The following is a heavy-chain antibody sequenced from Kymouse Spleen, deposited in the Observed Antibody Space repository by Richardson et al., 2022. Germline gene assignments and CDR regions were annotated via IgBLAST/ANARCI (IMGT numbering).Heavy chain of an antibody. V-gene: IGHV3-33*01. CDR2: IWYDGSNK. CDR3: ARDDYYGSGSYHYYYYGMDV. Sequence: QVQLVESGGGVVQPGRSLRLSCAASGFTFSSYGMHWVRQAPGKGLEWVAVIWYDGSNKYYADSVKGRFTISRDNSKNTLYLQMNSLRAEDTAVYYCARDDYYGSGSYHYYYYGMDVWGQGTTVTVSS. J-gene: IGHJ6*02. D-gene: IGHD3-10*01. CDR1: GFTFSSYG.